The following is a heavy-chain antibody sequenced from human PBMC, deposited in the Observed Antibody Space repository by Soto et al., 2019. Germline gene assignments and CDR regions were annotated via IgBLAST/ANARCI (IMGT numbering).Heavy chain of an antibody. CDR3: ARDGSRGYSYGYFGY. J-gene: IGHJ4*02. D-gene: IGHD5-18*01. Sequence: ASVKVSGKASGYTFTGYYMHWVRQAPGQGLEWMGWINPNSGGTNYAQKFQGWVTMTRDTSISTAYMELSRLRSDDTAVYYCARDGSRGYSYGYFGYWGQGTLVTVSS. CDR2: INPNSGGT. V-gene: IGHV1-2*04. CDR1: GYTFTGYY.